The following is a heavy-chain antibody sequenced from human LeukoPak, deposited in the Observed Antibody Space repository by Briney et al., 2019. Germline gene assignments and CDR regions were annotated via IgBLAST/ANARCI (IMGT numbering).Heavy chain of an antibody. CDR2: MYYSGST. J-gene: IGHJ4*02. D-gene: IGHD3-3*01. CDR3: ARHTTIFGHFGY. V-gene: IGHV4-39*01. Sequence: SETLSLTCTVSGGSISSGGYYWGWIRQPPGKGLEWIGSMYYSGSTYYNPSLKSRVTISVDRSKNQFSLKLSSVTAADTAVYYCARHTTIFGHFGYWGQGTLVTVSS. CDR1: GGSISSGGYY.